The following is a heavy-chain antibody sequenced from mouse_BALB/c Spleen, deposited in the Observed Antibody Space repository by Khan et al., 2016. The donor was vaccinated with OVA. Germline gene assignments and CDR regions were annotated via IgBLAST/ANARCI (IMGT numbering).Heavy chain of an antibody. D-gene: IGHD4-1*01. Sequence: VRLQQSGPELVEPGASVKMSCKASGYTFSNYVIHWMKQKPGQGLEWIAYINPYNAGTRYNEKFKGKATLTSDISSTTAYMELNSLTSEDSAVYYCAREASSWDVSFPYWGQGTLVTVSA. V-gene: IGHV1S136*01. CDR2: INPYNAGT. CDR1: GYTFSNYV. CDR3: AREASSWDVSFPY. J-gene: IGHJ3*01.